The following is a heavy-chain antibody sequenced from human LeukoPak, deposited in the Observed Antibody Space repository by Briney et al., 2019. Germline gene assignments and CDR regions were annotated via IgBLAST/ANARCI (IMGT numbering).Heavy chain of an antibody. CDR3: ARVVISPGIAVAGFDY. J-gene: IGHJ4*02. Sequence: PSGTLSLTCAVSGGSISSSNWWSWVRQPPGKGLEWIGEIYHSGSTNYNPSLKSRVTISVDKSKNQFSLKLSSVTAADTAVYYCARVVISPGIAVAGFDYWGQGTLVTVSS. D-gene: IGHD6-19*01. CDR1: GGSISSSNW. CDR2: IYHSGST. V-gene: IGHV4-4*02.